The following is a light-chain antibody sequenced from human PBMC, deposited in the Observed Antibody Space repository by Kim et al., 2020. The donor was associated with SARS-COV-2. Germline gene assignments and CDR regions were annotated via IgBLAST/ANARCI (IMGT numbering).Light chain of an antibody. CDR2: RIN. Sequence: QAGLTQPPSLSKGLRQTATLTCTGNNNNVGDEGAAWLQQHQGHPPKLLSYRINDRPSGISERFSASRSGNTASLTITGLQSEDEADYYCSAWDRTLSAWVFGGGTQLPVL. CDR1: NNNVGDEG. CDR3: SAWDRTLSAWV. J-gene: IGLJ3*02. V-gene: IGLV10-54*04.